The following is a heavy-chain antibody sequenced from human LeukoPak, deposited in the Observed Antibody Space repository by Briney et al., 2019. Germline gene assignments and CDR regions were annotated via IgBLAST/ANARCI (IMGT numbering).Heavy chain of an antibody. V-gene: IGHV1-69-2*01. Sequence: GASVKVSCKSSGYTFIDYFMHWVQQAPGKGLEWMGRVDPEDGEDRYAEKFQGRVTITADTSTGTAYMELSSLGSDDTAVYYCATGYKYGRDAFDIWGQGTMVTVSS. CDR2: VDPEDGED. J-gene: IGHJ3*02. D-gene: IGHD1-1*01. CDR1: GYTFIDYF. CDR3: ATGYKYGRDAFDI.